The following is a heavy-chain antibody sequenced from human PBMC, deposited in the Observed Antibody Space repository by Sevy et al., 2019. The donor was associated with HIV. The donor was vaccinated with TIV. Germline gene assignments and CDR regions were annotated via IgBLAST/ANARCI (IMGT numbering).Heavy chain of an antibody. CDR2: INPNSGGT. Sequence: ASVKVSCKASGYTFTGYYMHWVRQAPGQGLEWMGWINPNSGGTNYAQKFQGRVTMTRDTSISTAYMELSRLRSDDTAVYYCARGDYYGSGSYYSRLVGYYYYYYMDVWGKRTTVTVSS. CDR3: ARGDYYGSGSYYSRLVGYYYYYYMDV. J-gene: IGHJ6*03. D-gene: IGHD3-10*01. V-gene: IGHV1-2*02. CDR1: GYTFTGYY.